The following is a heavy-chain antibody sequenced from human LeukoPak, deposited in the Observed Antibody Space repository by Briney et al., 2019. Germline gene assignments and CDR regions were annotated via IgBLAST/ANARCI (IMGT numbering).Heavy chain of an antibody. D-gene: IGHD3-16*01. J-gene: IGHJ4*02. V-gene: IGHV4-39*01. Sequence: SETLSLTCAVSGDSIKNSDYYWGWIRQPPGNGLEWIGSIYYNGITDYSPSLKSRVTISVDTSRNQFSLKLSSVTAADTAVYFCARLPGETWGLFDFRGQGILITVSS. CDR2: IYYNGIT. CDR3: ARLPGETWGLFDF. CDR1: GDSIKNSDYY.